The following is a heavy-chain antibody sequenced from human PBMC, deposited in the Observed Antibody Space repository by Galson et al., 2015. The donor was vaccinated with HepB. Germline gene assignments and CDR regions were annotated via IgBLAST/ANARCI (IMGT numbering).Heavy chain of an antibody. V-gene: IGHV3-21*01. Sequence: SLRLSCAASGFTFSSYSMNWVRQAPGKGLEWVSSISSSSYIYYADSVKGRFTISRDNAKNSLYLQMNSLRAEDTAVYYCARYELWFGVRPPTIDYWGQGTLVTVSS. D-gene: IGHD3-10*01. CDR1: GFTFSSYS. CDR2: ISSSSYI. J-gene: IGHJ4*02. CDR3: ARYELWFGVRPPTIDY.